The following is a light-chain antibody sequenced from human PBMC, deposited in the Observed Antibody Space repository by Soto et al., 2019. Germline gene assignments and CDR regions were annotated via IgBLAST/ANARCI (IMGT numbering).Light chain of an antibody. J-gene: IGKJ1*01. CDR1: QDIGND. CDR2: AAS. V-gene: IGKV1-6*02. CDR3: QQYTPNSRT. Sequence: IQMTQSPSSLSASVRDRVTITCRASQDIGNDLGWYQQKPGKAPNLLIYAASSLRSGVPSRFSGSGSGTEFTLTISSLQPDDFATYSCQQYTPNSRTFGQGTKVDIK.